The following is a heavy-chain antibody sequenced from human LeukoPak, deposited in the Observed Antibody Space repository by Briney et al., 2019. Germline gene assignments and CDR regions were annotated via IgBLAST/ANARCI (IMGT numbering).Heavy chain of an antibody. CDR2: ISAGNGNT. CDR3: ARAGGSYYYYYGMDV. CDR1: GYTFTSYA. D-gene: IGHD1-26*01. J-gene: IGHJ6*02. V-gene: IGHV1-3*01. Sequence: ASVKVSCKASGYTFTSYAIHWVRQAPGQRLEWMGWISAGNGNTKYSQKFQGRVTITRDTSASTAYMELSSLRSEDTAVYYCARAGGSYYYYYGMDVWGQGTTVTVSS.